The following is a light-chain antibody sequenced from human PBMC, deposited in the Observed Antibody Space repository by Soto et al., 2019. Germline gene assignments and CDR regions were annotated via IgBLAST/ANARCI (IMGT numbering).Light chain of an antibody. CDR1: QSVRSN. Sequence: EIVMTQSPATLSVSPGERATLSCRASQSVRSNLAWYQQKPGQAPRLLIYDASTRATGIPARFSGSGSGTEFTLTISSLQSEDFAVYYCQQYNDWPFTFGPGTKVDI. CDR2: DAS. CDR3: QQYNDWPFT. V-gene: IGKV3-15*01. J-gene: IGKJ3*01.